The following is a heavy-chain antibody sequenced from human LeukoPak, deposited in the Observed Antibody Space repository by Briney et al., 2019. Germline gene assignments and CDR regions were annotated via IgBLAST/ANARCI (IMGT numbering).Heavy chain of an antibody. CDR1: GFTFSHYG. J-gene: IGHJ4*02. CDR3: AKDFYWAFDY. CDR2: IRYGESDK. D-gene: IGHD2-8*02. Sequence: GGSLRLSCATSGFTFSHYGIHWVRQPPGRGLDWVAHIRYGESDKYYADSVKGRFTISRDISKNTVYLQMNSLRVEDTAVYYCAKDFYWAFDYWGQGTLVTVSS. V-gene: IGHV3-30*02.